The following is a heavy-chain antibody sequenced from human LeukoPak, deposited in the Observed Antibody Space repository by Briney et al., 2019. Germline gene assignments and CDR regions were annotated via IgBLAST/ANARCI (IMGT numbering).Heavy chain of an antibody. CDR1: GFTFSDYY. Sequence: PGGSLRLSCAASGFTFSDYYMSWIRQAPGKGLEWVSYISSSGTNIYYADSVKGRFTISRDKAKNSLYLQMNSLRAEDTAVYYCARGRMLYYYDSSGYPFDYWGQGSLVTVSS. D-gene: IGHD3-22*01. J-gene: IGHJ4*02. V-gene: IGHV3-11*04. CDR3: ARGRMLYYYDSSGYPFDY. CDR2: ISSSGTNI.